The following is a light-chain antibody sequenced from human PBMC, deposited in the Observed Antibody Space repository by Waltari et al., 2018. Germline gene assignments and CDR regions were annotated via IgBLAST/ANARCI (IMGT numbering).Light chain of an antibody. V-gene: IGKV3-20*01. CDR1: QSIGKY. J-gene: IGKJ1*01. Sequence: EIVLTQSPGTLSLSPGERATLSCRASQSIGKYLGWYQQKPGQSPRLLIYAASSRASGVPDRFSGRGSGTDFSLTISRLEPEDFAVYYCQNHERLPATFGQGTKVEIK. CDR2: AAS. CDR3: QNHERLPAT.